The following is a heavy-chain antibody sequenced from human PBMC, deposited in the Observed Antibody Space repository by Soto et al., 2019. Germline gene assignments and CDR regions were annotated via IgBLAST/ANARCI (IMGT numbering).Heavy chain of an antibody. J-gene: IGHJ4*02. CDR2: ISDSGGVT. CDR1: GFTFSSYG. D-gene: IGHD2-21*01. CDR3: AKGCWLDS. Sequence: EVQLLESGGDLVQPGGSLRPSCAASGFTFSSYGMSWVRQGPGKGLEWVSDISDSGGVTHYADSSKGRFTISRDNSKNTLYLQMNSLRVEDTAVYYCAKGCWLDSWGQGTLVTVSS. V-gene: IGHV3-23*01.